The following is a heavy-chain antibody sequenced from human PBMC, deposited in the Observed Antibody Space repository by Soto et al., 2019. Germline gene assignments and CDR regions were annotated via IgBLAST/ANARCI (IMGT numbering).Heavy chain of an antibody. V-gene: IGHV1-2*02. D-gene: IGHD2-2*01. CDR1: GYTFTGYY. CDR3: ARVQNCSSAGCSDY. CDR2: INPNSGGT. Sequence: ASVKVSCKASGYTFTGYYMHWVRQAPGQGLEWMGWINPNSGGTNYAQKFQGRVTMTRDTSISTAYMELSRLRSDDTAVYYCARVQNCSSAGCSDYWGQGTLVTVSS. J-gene: IGHJ4*02.